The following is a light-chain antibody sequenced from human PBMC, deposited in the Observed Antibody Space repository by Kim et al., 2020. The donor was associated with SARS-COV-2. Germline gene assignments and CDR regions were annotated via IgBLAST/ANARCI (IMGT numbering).Light chain of an antibody. CDR2: GAS. CDR1: QSVSSSY. J-gene: IGKJ4*01. Sequence: ELVLTQSPGTLSLSPGERATLSFRASQSVSSSYLAWYQQKPGQAPRLLIYGASSRATGIPDRFSGSGSGTDFTLTISRLEPEDCAVYYCQQYGSSPRTFGGGTKVDIK. V-gene: IGKV3-20*01. CDR3: QQYGSSPRT.